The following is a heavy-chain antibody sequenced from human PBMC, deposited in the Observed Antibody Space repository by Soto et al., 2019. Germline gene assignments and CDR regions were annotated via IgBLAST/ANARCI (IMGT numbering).Heavy chain of an antibody. J-gene: IGHJ5*02. CDR1: GGSFSGYY. D-gene: IGHD2-8*01. V-gene: IGHV4-34*01. Sequence: QVQLQQWGAGLLKPSETLSLTCAVYGGSFSGYYWSWIRQPPGKGLEWIGEINHSGSTNYNPSLKSRVTISVDTSKNQFSLKLSSVTAADTAVYYCARGHRYCTNGVCYNGRCFDPWGQGTLVTVSS. CDR2: INHSGST. CDR3: ARGHRYCTNGVCYNGRCFDP.